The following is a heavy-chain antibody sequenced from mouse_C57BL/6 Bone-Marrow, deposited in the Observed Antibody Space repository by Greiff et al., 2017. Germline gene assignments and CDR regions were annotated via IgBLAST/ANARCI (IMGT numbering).Heavy chain of an antibody. CDR3: ARDYYGSSDY. V-gene: IGHV1-19*01. CDR1: GYTFTDYY. CDR2: INPYNGGT. Sequence: EVKLQESGPVLVKPGASVKMSCKASGYTFTDYYMNWVKQSHGKSLEWIGVINPYNGGTSYNQKFKGKATLTVDKSYSTAYMELKILTSEDYAVYYCARDYYGSSDYWVQGTTLTVSS. D-gene: IGHD1-1*01. J-gene: IGHJ2*01.